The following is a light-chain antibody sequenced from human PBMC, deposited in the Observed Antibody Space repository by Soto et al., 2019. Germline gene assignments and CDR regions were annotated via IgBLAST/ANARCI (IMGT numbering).Light chain of an antibody. Sequence: DIVMTQSPDSLAVSLGERANINCKSSQSVLYSSNNKNYLVWYQQKPGQPPKLLIYRASTRESGVPDRFSGSGSGTDFTLTISSRQAEDVAVYYCQQYYSTPPTFGQGTKVEIK. CDR3: QQYYSTPPT. V-gene: IGKV4-1*01. CDR2: RAS. J-gene: IGKJ1*01. CDR1: QSVLYSSNNKNY.